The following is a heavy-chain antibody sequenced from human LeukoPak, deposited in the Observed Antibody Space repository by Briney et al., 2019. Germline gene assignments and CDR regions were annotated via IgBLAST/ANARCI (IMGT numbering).Heavy chain of an antibody. CDR1: GFIFSKYA. D-gene: IGHD5-18*01. V-gene: IGHV3-33*01. Sequence: QPGGSLRLSCAASGFIFSKYAMHWVRQAPGKGLEWVAVIWYDASNRYYAESVKGRFTISRDNSKNMLYMQMNSLRAEDTAVYYCARRPSLGYSSGPNYYYGMDVWGQGTTVTVSS. J-gene: IGHJ6*02. CDR2: IWYDASNR. CDR3: ARRPSLGYSSGPNYYYGMDV.